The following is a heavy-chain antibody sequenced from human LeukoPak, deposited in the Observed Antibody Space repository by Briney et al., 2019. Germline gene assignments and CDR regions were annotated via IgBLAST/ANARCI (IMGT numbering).Heavy chain of an antibody. D-gene: IGHD3-16*01. CDR3: TRAVITFGAAVAKGFDC. CDR2: INHSGST. J-gene: IGHJ4*02. Sequence: SETLSLTCAVYGGSFSGYYWSWIRQPPGKGLEWIGEINHSGSTNYNPSLKSRVTMSLDTSKNQFSLNLSSVTAADTAVYYCTRAVITFGAAVAKGFDCWGQGTLVTVSS. CDR1: GGSFSGYY. V-gene: IGHV4-34*01.